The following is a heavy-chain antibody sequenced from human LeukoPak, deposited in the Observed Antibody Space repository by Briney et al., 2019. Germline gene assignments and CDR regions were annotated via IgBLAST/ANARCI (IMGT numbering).Heavy chain of an antibody. J-gene: IGHJ6*02. D-gene: IGHD2-2*01. CDR3: ASGTTSWAAAALGRDYYYYGMDV. CDR1: GYTFTSYG. V-gene: IGHV1-18*01. Sequence: GASVTVSCKASGYTFTSYGIIWVRQAPGQGLEWMGWISAYNGNTNYAQKLQGRVTMTTDTSTNTAYMELRSLRSDDTAVYYCASGTTSWAAAALGRDYYYYGMDVWGQGTTVTVSS. CDR2: ISAYNGNT.